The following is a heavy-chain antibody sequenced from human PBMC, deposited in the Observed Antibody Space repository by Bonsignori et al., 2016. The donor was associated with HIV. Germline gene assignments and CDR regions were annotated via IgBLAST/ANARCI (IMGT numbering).Heavy chain of an antibody. Sequence: QVQLVQSGAEVKKPGSSVKVSCKVSGGIFTSYAISWVRQAPGQGLEWMGLTIPLFGTSNYAQRFQDRVTISADTSTSTSYMELRSVTSDDTAVYYCARDGVPVRSSGSYPNWFDPWG. CDR1: GGIFTSYA. D-gene: IGHD1-26*01. J-gene: IGHJ5*02. V-gene: IGHV1-69*06. CDR2: TIPLFGTS. CDR3: ARDGVPVRSSGSYPNWFDP.